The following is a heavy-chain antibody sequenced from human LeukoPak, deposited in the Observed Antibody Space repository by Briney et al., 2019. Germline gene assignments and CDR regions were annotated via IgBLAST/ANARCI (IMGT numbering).Heavy chain of an antibody. J-gene: IGHJ4*02. D-gene: IGHD6-13*01. CDR2: IKRDGSET. Sequence: GGSLRLSCAASGFTFSSYWMNWVRQAPGKGLEWVANIKRDGSETYYVDSVKGRFTISRDNAKNSLYLQMNSLRAEDAAVYYCARGYSSSWYDWGQGTLVTVSS. CDR3: ARGYSSSWYD. CDR1: GFTFSSYW. V-gene: IGHV3-7*03.